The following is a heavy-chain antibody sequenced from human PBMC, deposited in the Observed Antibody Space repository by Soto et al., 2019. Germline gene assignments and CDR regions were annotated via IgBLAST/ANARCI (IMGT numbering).Heavy chain of an antibody. Sequence: GASVKVSCKASGFTFTSSAVQWVRQARGQRLEWIGWIVVGSGNTNYAQKFQERVTITRDMSTSTAYMELSSLRSEDTAVYYCAAGDVMGATGRDGMDVRSQGTTVPVSS. CDR1: GFTFTSSA. CDR2: IVVGSGNT. V-gene: IGHV1-58*01. D-gene: IGHD1-26*01. J-gene: IGHJ6*02. CDR3: AAGDVMGATGRDGMDV.